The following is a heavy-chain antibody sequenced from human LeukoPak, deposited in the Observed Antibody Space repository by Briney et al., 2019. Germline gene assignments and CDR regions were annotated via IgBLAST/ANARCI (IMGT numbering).Heavy chain of an antibody. CDR2: TYYSGST. V-gene: IGHV4-59*01. J-gene: IGHJ4*02. CDR3: ARENYYDSSGSFDY. CDR1: GGSISSYY. Sequence: PSETLSLTCTVSGGSISSYYWSWIRQPPGKGLEWIGYTYYSGSTNYNPSLKSRVTISVDTSKNQFSLKLSSVTAADTAVYYCARENYYDSSGSFDYWGQGTLVTVSS. D-gene: IGHD3-22*01.